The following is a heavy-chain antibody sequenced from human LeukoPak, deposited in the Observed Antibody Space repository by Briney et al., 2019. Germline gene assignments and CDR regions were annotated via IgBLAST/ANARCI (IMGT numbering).Heavy chain of an antibody. CDR2: ISYDGSNK. CDR3: AKGSGSQWLVR. J-gene: IGHJ4*02. D-gene: IGHD6-19*01. CDR1: GFTFSSYA. V-gene: IGHV3-30*04. Sequence: GGSLRLSCAASGFTFSSYAMHWVRQAPGKGLEWVAVISYDGSNKYYADSVEGRFTISRDNSKNTLYLQMNSLRAEDTAVYYCAKGSGSQWLVRWGQGTLVTVSS.